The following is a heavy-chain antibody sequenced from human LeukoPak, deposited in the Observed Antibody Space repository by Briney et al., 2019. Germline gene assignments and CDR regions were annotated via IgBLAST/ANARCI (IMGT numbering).Heavy chain of an antibody. J-gene: IGHJ6*02. D-gene: IGHD3-10*01. V-gene: IGHV4-61*08. CDR3: ARGVTMVRAPYYGMDV. CDR1: GGSISSGGYY. CDR2: IYYSGNT. Sequence: SQTLSLTCTVSGGSISSGGYYWSWIRQPPGKGLECIGYIYYSGNTNYNPSLKSRVTISVDTSKNQFSLKLNSVTAADTAVYYCARGVTMVRAPYYGMDVWGQGTTVTVSS.